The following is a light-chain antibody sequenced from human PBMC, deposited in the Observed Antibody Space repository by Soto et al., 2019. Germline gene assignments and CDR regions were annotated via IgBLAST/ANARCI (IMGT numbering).Light chain of an antibody. J-gene: IGKJ4*01. V-gene: IGKV3-15*01. Sequence: EIVMTQSPATLSVSPGERATLSCRASQSVSSNLAWYQQKPGQAPRLLIYGASTRATGIPARFSGSWSGTEFTLTISSLQSEDFAVYYGQQYNNWPLTFGGGTKVEIK. CDR2: GAS. CDR3: QQYNNWPLT. CDR1: QSVSSN.